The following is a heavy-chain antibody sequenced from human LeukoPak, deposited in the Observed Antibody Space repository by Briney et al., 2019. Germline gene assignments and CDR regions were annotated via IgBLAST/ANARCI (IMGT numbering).Heavy chain of an antibody. Sequence: KPSQTLSLTCTVSGGSISSGGCYWSWIRQPPGKGLEWIGYIYHSGSTYYNPSLKSRVTISVDRSKNQFSLELSSVTAADTAVYYCARGFVPPGMARYHYMDVWGKGTTVTVSS. D-gene: IGHD2-2*01. J-gene: IGHJ6*03. CDR3: ARGFVPPGMARYHYMDV. CDR1: GGSISSGGCY. CDR2: IYHSGST. V-gene: IGHV4-30-2*01.